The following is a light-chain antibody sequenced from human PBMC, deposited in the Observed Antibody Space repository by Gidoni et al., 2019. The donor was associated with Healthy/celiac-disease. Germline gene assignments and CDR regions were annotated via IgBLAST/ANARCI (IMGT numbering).Light chain of an antibody. CDR1: QSISSY. V-gene: IGKV1-39*01. Sequence: DIQMTQSPSSLSASVGDRVTITCRASQSISSYLNWYQQKPGKAPKLLIYAASSLQSGVPSRFSGSGSGTDFTLTISSRQPEDFATYYGQQSYSTPAFGQGTKVEIK. CDR3: QQSYSTPA. J-gene: IGKJ1*01. CDR2: AAS.